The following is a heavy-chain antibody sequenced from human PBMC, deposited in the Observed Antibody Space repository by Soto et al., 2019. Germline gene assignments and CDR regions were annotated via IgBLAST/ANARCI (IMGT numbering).Heavy chain of an antibody. Sequence: EVQLVESGGGLVQPGGSLRLSCAASGFTFSSYSMNWVRQAPGKGLEWVSYISSSSRTIYYADCVKGRFTISRDNAKNSLYLQMNSLRDEDTAVYYCARESYDSSGYVFDYWGQGTLVTVSS. CDR2: ISSSSRTI. CDR1: GFTFSSYS. V-gene: IGHV3-48*02. CDR3: ARESYDSSGYVFDY. D-gene: IGHD3-22*01. J-gene: IGHJ4*02.